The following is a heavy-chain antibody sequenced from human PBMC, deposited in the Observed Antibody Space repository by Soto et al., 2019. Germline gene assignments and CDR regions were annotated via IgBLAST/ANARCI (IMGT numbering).Heavy chain of an antibody. D-gene: IGHD6-19*01. CDR2: IYYSGST. Sequence: LSLTCTVSGGSISSGGYYWSWIRQHPGKGLEWIGYIYYSGSTYYNPSLKSRVTISVDTSKNQFSLKLSSVTAADTAVYYCARADLSSVAGTGSGAFDIWGQGTMVTVS. CDR3: ARADLSSVAGTGSGAFDI. J-gene: IGHJ3*02. V-gene: IGHV4-31*03. CDR1: GGSISSGGYY.